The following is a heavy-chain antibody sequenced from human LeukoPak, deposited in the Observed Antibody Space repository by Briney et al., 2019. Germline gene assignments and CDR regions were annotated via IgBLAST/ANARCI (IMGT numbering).Heavy chain of an antibody. CDR3: ARTVPYYDFWSGYNWFDP. Sequence: PSETLSLTCTVSGGSISSYYWSWIRQPPGKGLEWIGYIYYSGSTNYNPSLKSRVTISVDTSKNQFSLKLSSVTAADTAVYYCARTVPYYDFWSGYNWFDPWGQGTLVTVSS. V-gene: IGHV4-59*12. J-gene: IGHJ5*02. CDR2: IYYSGST. CDR1: GGSISSYY. D-gene: IGHD3-3*01.